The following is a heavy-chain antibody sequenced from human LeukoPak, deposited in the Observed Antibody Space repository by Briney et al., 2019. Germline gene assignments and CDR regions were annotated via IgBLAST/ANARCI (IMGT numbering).Heavy chain of an antibody. Sequence: PGGSLRLSCAASGFTFSSYAMSWVRQAPGKGLEWVSVIYSGGSTYYADSVKGRFTISRDNSKNTLYLQMNSLRAEDTAVYYCAKDRRSSTNTGAFDIWGQGTMVTVSS. V-gene: IGHV3-23*03. CDR2: IYSGGST. D-gene: IGHD2-2*01. CDR1: GFTFSSYA. CDR3: AKDRRSSTNTGAFDI. J-gene: IGHJ3*02.